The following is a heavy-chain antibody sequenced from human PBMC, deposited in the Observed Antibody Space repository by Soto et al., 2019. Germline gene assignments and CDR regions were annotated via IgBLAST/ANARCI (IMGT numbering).Heavy chain of an antibody. CDR3: AKDAGGEERPALNWFDP. J-gene: IGHJ5*02. CDR1: GFTFSSYA. CDR2: ISGSGGST. Sequence: QQRESLKISCAASGFTFSSYAMSWVRQAPGKGLEWVSAISGSGGSTYYADSVKGRFTISRDNSKNTLYLQMNSLRAEDTAVYYCAKDAGGEERPALNWFDPWGQGTLVTVSS. D-gene: IGHD1-1*01. V-gene: IGHV3-23*01.